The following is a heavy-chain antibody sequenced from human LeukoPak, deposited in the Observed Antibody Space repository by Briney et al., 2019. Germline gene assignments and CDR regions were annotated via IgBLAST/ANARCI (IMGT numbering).Heavy chain of an antibody. Sequence: SVKVSCKASGGTFSSYAISWVRQAPVQGLEWMGRIIPILGIANYAQKFQGRVTITADKSTSTAYMELSSLRSEDTAAYYCARIVGTLSGYYGMDVWGQGTTVTVSS. D-gene: IGHD1-14*01. J-gene: IGHJ6*02. CDR2: IIPILGIA. CDR1: GGTFSSYA. V-gene: IGHV1-69*04. CDR3: ARIVGTLSGYYGMDV.